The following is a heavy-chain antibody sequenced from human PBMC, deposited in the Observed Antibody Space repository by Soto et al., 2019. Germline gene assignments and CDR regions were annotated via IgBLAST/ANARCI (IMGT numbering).Heavy chain of an antibody. CDR3: AREWDGDGYNSGWFDP. CDR2: ISSSSRTI. V-gene: IGHV3-48*01. Sequence: EVQLVESGGGLVQPGGSLRLSCAASGFTFSSYSMNWVRQAPGKGLEWVSHISSSSRTIYCADSVKGRFTISRDNAKNSLYLQMNSLRAEDTAVYYCAREWDGDGYNSGWFDPWGQGTLVTVSS. D-gene: IGHD5-12*01. J-gene: IGHJ5*02. CDR1: GFTFSSYS.